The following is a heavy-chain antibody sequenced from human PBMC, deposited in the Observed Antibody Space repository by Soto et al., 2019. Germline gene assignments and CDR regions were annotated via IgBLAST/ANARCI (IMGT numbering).Heavy chain of an antibody. J-gene: IGHJ4*02. V-gene: IGHV3-30-3*01. CDR2: IASDGNIK. Sequence: QVQLVESGGGVVQPGGSLRLSCAASGFTFSSYTMHWVRQAPGKGLEWVAVIASDGNIKLYADSVKGRFSISRDISKDTLYLQMSSLRPEDTALYYCARTLIPYCSSNSCRYFDYWGQGTLVTVSS. D-gene: IGHD2-2*01. CDR3: ARTLIPYCSSNSCRYFDY. CDR1: GFTFSSYT.